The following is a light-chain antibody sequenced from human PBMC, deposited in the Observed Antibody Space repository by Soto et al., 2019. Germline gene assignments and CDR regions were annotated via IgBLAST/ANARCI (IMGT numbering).Light chain of an antibody. CDR1: SSDVGGYNY. J-gene: IGLJ3*02. Sequence: ALTQPASVSGSPGQSITISCTGTSSDVGGYNYVSWYQQHPGKVPRLMIYEVSNRPSGLSNRFSGSKSGNTASLTISGLQAEDEADYYCSSYTSSNTGVFGGGTKLTVL. CDR3: SSYTSSNTGV. V-gene: IGLV2-14*01. CDR2: EVS.